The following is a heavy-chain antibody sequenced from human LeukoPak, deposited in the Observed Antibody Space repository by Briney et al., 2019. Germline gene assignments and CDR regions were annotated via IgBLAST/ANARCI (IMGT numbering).Heavy chain of an antibody. CDR1: GYTFTGYY. D-gene: IGHD5-18*01. Sequence: GASVKVSCKASGYTFTGYYMHWVRQAPGQGLEWMGWINPNSGGTNYAQKFQGRVTMTRDTSISTAYMELNSLRAEDTAVYYCARRATTERGHSYGLDYWGQGTLVTVSS. CDR2: INPNSGGT. J-gene: IGHJ4*02. CDR3: ARRATTERGHSYGLDY. V-gene: IGHV1-2*02.